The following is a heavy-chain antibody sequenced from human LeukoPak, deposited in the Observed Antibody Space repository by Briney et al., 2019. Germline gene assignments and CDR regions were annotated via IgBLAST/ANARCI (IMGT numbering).Heavy chain of an antibody. J-gene: IGHJ6*02. CDR3: ARDRSGSGSYYPYGMDV. Sequence: GASVKVSCKASGYTFTSYAMHWVRQAPGQRLEWMGWINAGNGNTKYSQKFQGRVTITRDTSASTAYMELSSLRSEDTAVYYCARDRSGSGSYYPYGMDVWGRGTTVTVSS. V-gene: IGHV1-3*01. CDR1: GYTFTSYA. D-gene: IGHD3-10*01. CDR2: INAGNGNT.